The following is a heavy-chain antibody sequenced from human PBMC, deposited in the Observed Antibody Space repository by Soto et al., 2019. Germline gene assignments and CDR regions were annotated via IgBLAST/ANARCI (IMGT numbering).Heavy chain of an antibody. CDR1: GFTFSNAW. J-gene: IGHJ4*02. Sequence: EVQLVESGGGLVKPGGSLRLSCAASGFTFSNAWMSWVRQAPGKGLEWVGRIKSKTDGGTTDYAAPVKGRFTISRDDSKHTLYLQMNSLKTEDTAVYYCTTGTTMIVVVPNYWGQGTLVTVSS. CDR2: IKSKTDGGTT. CDR3: TTGTTMIVVVPNY. D-gene: IGHD3-22*01. V-gene: IGHV3-15*01.